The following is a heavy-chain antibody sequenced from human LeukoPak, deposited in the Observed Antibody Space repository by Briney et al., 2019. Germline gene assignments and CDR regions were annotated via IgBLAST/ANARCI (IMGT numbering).Heavy chain of an antibody. Sequence: SGGSLRLSCAASGFTFSSYSMNWVRQAPGKGLEWVSSISSSSSYIYYADSVKGRFTISRDNAKNSLYLQMNSLRAEDTAVYYCARDDILTGQPWNYWGQGTLVTVSS. CDR3: ARDDILTGQPWNY. J-gene: IGHJ4*02. CDR2: ISSSSSYI. CDR1: GFTFSSYS. V-gene: IGHV3-21*01. D-gene: IGHD3-9*01.